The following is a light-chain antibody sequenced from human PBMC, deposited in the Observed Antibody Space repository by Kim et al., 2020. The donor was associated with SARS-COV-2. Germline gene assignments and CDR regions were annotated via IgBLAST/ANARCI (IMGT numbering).Light chain of an antibody. V-gene: IGKV3-20*01. CDR3: QQCDTSPWT. J-gene: IGKJ1*01. Sequence: SPGERAPLPGRPRQSTCDNYFSWYPPKPAQAPRLLIYVASSRATAIPDRFSGSGSGTDFALTINRLEPEDFAVYYCQQCDTSPWTFGQGTKVDIK. CDR1: QSTCDNY. CDR2: VAS.